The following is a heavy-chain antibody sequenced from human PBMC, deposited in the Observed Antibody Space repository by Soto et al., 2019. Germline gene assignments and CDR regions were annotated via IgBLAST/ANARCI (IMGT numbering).Heavy chain of an antibody. V-gene: IGHV3-30*18. Sequence: GGSLRLSCAASGFTFSSYSMHWVRQAPGKGLEWVAVISYDGSNKYYADSVKGRFTISRDNSKNTLYLQMNSLRPEDTAVYYCAKDTNGYDFGYWGQGTLVTVSS. CDR3: AKDTNGYDFGY. CDR2: ISYDGSNK. J-gene: IGHJ4*02. D-gene: IGHD5-12*01. CDR1: GFTFSSYS.